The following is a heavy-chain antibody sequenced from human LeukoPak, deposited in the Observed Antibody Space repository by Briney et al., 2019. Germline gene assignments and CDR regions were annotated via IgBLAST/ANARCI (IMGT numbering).Heavy chain of an antibody. Sequence: KSSETLSLTCSVFGGSVSSYYWGWIRQPPGKGLEWFGSIYYSGSTYYNPSLKSRVTISVDTSKNQFSLKLSSVTAADTAVYYCARQLGGSPGRLDYWGQGTLVTVSS. J-gene: IGHJ4*02. CDR3: ARQLGGSPGRLDY. CDR1: GGSVSSYY. V-gene: IGHV4-39*01. D-gene: IGHD1-26*01. CDR2: IYYSGST.